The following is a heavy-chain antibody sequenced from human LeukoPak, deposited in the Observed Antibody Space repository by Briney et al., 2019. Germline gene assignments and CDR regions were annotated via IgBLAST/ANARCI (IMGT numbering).Heavy chain of an antibody. CDR3: ARGGGLDV. V-gene: IGHV3-7*03. Sequence: GGSLRLSCAASGFTFSSYWMNWARQAPGKGLEWVASINHNGNVNYYVDSVKGRFTISRDNAKNSLYLQMSNLRAEDTAVYCCARGGGLDVWGQGATVTVSS. D-gene: IGHD3-16*01. CDR2: INHNGNVN. J-gene: IGHJ6*02. CDR1: GFTFSSYW.